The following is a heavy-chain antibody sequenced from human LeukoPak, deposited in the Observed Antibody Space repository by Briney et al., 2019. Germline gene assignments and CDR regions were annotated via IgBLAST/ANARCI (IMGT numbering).Heavy chain of an antibody. Sequence: SETLSLTCTVSGGFISSYYWSWIRQPPGKGLEWIGYIYYSGSTNYNPSLKSRVTMSVDTSKNQFSLKLSSVTAADTAVYYCARERVNKGTSFTFDYWGQGTLVTVSS. D-gene: IGHD2-2*01. CDR1: GGFISSYY. J-gene: IGHJ4*02. CDR2: IYYSGST. V-gene: IGHV4-59*12. CDR3: ARERVNKGTSFTFDY.